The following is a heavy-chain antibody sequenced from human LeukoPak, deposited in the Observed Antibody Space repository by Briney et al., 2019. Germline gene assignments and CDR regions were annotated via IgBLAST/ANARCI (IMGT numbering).Heavy chain of an antibody. V-gene: IGHV5-51*01. Sequence: GESLKISCKGSGYSFTNYWIGWVRQMPGKGPEWMGMIYPGDSHIKYSPSFQGQVTISADKSINTAYLQWSSLKASDTAMYYCARAPPGDYYGSGSYAFDIWGQGTMVTVSS. CDR2: IYPGDSHI. CDR3: ARAPPGDYYGSGSYAFDI. CDR1: GYSFTNYW. D-gene: IGHD3-10*01. J-gene: IGHJ3*02.